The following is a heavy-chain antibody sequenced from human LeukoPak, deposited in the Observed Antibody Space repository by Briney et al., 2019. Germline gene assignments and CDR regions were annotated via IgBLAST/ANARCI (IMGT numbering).Heavy chain of an antibody. CDR1: GYSFTSYW. CDR2: IYPGDSDT. Sequence: GASLKISCKGSGYSFTSYWIGWVRQLPGKGLEWMGIIYPGDSDTRYSPPFQGQVTISADKSISTAYLQWSSLKASDTAMYYCARLEGPLAYYFDYWGQGTLVTVSS. CDR3: ARLEGPLAYYFDY. V-gene: IGHV5-51*01. J-gene: IGHJ4*02.